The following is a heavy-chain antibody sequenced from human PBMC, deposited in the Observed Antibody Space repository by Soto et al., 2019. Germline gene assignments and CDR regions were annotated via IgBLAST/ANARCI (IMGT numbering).Heavy chain of an antibody. V-gene: IGHV1-69*04. CDR3: ARDSGYGYDAFDI. J-gene: IGHJ3*02. CDR1: GGTFSSYT. Sequence: SVKVSCKASGGTFSSYTISWVRQASGQGLEWMGRIIPILGIANYAQKFQGRVTITADKSTSTAYMELSSLRSEDTAVYYCARDSGYGYDAFDIWGQGTMVTVS. CDR2: IIPILGIA. D-gene: IGHD5-12*01.